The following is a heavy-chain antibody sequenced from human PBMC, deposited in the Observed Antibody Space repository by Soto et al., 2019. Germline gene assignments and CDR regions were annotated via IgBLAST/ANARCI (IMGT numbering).Heavy chain of an antibody. V-gene: IGHV3-33*01. CDR2: IWYDGSNK. J-gene: IGHJ4*02. CDR3: ARDLQEFIVGAPDGLAY. CDR1: GFTFSSYG. D-gene: IGHD1-26*01. Sequence: QVQLVESGGGVDQPGRSLRLSCAASGFTFSSYGMHWVRQAPGKGLEWVAVIWYDGSNKYYADSVKGRFTISRDNSKNTLYLQMNSLRAEDTAVYYCARDLQEFIVGAPDGLAYWGQGTLVTVSS.